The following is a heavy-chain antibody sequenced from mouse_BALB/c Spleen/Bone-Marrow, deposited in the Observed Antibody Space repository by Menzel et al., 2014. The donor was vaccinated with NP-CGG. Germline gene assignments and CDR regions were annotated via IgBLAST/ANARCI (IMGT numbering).Heavy chain of an antibody. V-gene: IGHV5-6-5*01. Sequence: EVQLQESGGGLVKPGGSLKLSCAASGFTFSSYAMSWVRQTPEKRLEWVASISSGGSTYYPDSVKGRFTISRDNARNILYLQMSSLRSEDTAMYYCARGGGYDYGSWFAYWGQGALVTASA. CDR3: ARGGGYDYGSWFAY. CDR2: ISSGGST. D-gene: IGHD2-4*01. CDR1: GFTFSSYA. J-gene: IGHJ3*01.